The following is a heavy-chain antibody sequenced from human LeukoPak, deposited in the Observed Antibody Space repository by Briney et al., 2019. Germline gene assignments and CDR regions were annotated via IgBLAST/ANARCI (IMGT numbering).Heavy chain of an antibody. CDR1: GYNFTNYW. D-gene: IGHD6-13*01. CDR3: ARRTNSIDY. CDR2: IYPGDSDT. Sequence: PGESLKISCKSSGYNFTNYWIGWVRQMPGNGLEWMGVIYPGDSDTRYSPSFQGQVTISADKSISTAYLQWSSLKASDTAMYYCARRTNSIDYWGQGTLVTVSS. J-gene: IGHJ4*02. V-gene: IGHV5-51*01.